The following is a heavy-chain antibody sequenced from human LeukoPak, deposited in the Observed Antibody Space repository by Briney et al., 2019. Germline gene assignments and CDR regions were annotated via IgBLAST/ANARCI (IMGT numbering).Heavy chain of an antibody. CDR1: GYTFTNFG. V-gene: IGHV1-18*01. CDR3: ARGLGPLFPNDY. D-gene: IGHD2-21*01. J-gene: IGHJ4*02. CDR2: ISAYNGDT. Sequence: ASVKVSCKASGYTFTNFGISWVRQAPGQGLEWMGWISAYNGDTNYPQKLQGRVTMTTDTSTSTAYMDLRNLRSDDTAVYYCARGLGPLFPNDYWGQGTLVTVSS.